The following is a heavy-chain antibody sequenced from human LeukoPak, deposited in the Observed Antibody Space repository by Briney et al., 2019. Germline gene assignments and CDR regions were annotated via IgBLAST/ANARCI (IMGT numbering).Heavy chain of an antibody. Sequence: PGGSLRLSCAASGFIFSTYTMHWVRQAPGKGLEWVAVISYGGSNKYYADSVKGRFTISRDNSKNTLYLQMNSLRVEDTAVYYCAREQKNYGGLDYWGQGALVAVSP. J-gene: IGHJ4*02. V-gene: IGHV3-30-3*01. D-gene: IGHD4-23*01. CDR2: ISYGGSNK. CDR3: AREQKNYGGLDY. CDR1: GFIFSTYT.